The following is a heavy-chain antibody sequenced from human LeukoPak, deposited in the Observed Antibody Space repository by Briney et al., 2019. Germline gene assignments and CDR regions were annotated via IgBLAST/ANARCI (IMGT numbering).Heavy chain of an antibody. CDR3: ARKYSSSWFNWFDP. Sequence: SETLSLTCTVSGGSISSYYWSWIRQPPGKGLEWIGYIYYSGSTNYNPSLKSRVTISVDTSKNQFSLKLSSATAADTAVYYCARKYSSSWFNWFDPWGQGTLVTVSS. V-gene: IGHV4-59*01. J-gene: IGHJ5*02. D-gene: IGHD6-13*01. CDR1: GGSISSYY. CDR2: IYYSGST.